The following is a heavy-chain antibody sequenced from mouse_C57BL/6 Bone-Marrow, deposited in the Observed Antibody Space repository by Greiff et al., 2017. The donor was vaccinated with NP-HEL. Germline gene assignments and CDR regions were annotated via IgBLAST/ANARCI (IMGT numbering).Heavy chain of an antibody. J-gene: IGHJ3*01. CDR1: GYTFTSYW. D-gene: IGHD2-1*01. CDR3: VRVSTMFLWFAY. Sequence: VQLQQSGAELVRPGTSVKLSCKASGYTFTSYWMHWVKQRPGQGLEWIGVIDPSDSYTNYNQKFKGKATLTVDTSSSTAYMQLSSLTSEDSAGYYCVRVSTMFLWFAYWGQGALGSVSA. V-gene: IGHV1-59*01. CDR2: IDPSDSYT.